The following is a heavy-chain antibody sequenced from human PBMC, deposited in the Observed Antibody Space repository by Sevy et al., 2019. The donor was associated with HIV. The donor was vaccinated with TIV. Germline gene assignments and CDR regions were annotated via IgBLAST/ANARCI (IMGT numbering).Heavy chain of an antibody. D-gene: IGHD6-13*01. V-gene: IGHV3-30-3*01. CDR3: ARAYSSWFGTVHY. J-gene: IGHJ4*02. CDR1: GFIFSTYS. Sequence: GGSLRLSCAASGFIFSTYSMHWVRQAPGKGLEWVAAISYDGNNKHYADSVKGRFTISRDNPKNTLFLQVNSLRPEDTAVYYCARAYSSWFGTVHYWGQGTLVTVSS. CDR2: ISYDGNNK.